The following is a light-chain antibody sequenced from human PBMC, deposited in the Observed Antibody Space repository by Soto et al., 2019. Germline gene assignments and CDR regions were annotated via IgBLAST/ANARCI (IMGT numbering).Light chain of an antibody. CDR2: DAS. J-gene: IGKJ4*01. V-gene: IGKV3-11*01. CDR1: QSVSSY. CDR3: QQHSNWLT. Sequence: ELVLTQSPATLSLSPGERATLSCRASQSVSSYLAWYQQKPGQAPRLLIYDASNRATGIPARFSGSGSGTDFTLTISSLEPEDFAVYYCQQHSNWLTFGGGTKVDIK.